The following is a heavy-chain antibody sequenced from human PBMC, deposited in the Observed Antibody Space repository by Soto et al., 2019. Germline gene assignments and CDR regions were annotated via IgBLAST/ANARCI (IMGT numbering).Heavy chain of an antibody. CDR1: GYTFTSYA. CDR2: INAGNGNT. J-gene: IGHJ4*02. Sequence: QVQLVQSGAEVKKPGASVKVSCKASGYTFTSYAMHWVRQAPGQRLEWMGWINAGNGNTKYSQKFQGRVTITRDTSASTAYMELSSLRSEDTAVYYCARPTIAAAGRVYYFDYWGQGTLVTVSS. D-gene: IGHD6-13*01. V-gene: IGHV1-3*01. CDR3: ARPTIAAAGRVYYFDY.